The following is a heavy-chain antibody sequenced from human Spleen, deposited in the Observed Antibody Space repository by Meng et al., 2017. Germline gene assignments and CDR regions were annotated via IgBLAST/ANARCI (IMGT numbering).Heavy chain of an antibody. D-gene: IGHD1-26*01. CDR2: INHSGST. J-gene: IGHJ4*02. V-gene: IGHV4-34*01. Sequence: SETLSLTCVVSGGSFSDYYWSWIRQPPGKGLEWIGEINHSGSTNYNPSLESRATISVDASQNNLSLKLSSVTAADSAVYYCARGAESYYGSSDFDYWGQGTLVTVSS. CDR1: GGSFSDYY. CDR3: ARGAESYYGSSDFDY.